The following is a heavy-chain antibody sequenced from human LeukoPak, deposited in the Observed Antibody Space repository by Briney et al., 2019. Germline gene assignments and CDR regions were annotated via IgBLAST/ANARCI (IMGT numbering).Heavy chain of an antibody. Sequence: GGSLRLSCAASGFTFSSYAMSWVRQAPGKGLEWVSAISGSGGSTYYADSVKGRVTISRDNSKNTLYLQMNSLRAEDTAVYYCAKVRLQLYYFDYWGQGTLVTVSS. D-gene: IGHD5-24*01. CDR3: AKVRLQLYYFDY. CDR2: ISGSGGST. CDR1: GFTFSSYA. J-gene: IGHJ4*02. V-gene: IGHV3-23*01.